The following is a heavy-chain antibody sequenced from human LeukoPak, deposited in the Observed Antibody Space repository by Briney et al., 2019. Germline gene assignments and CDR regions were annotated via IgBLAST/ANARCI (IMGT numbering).Heavy chain of an antibody. CDR1: GFTVSSNY. V-gene: IGHV3-7*03. CDR2: INHNGNVN. CDR3: ARGGGLDV. Sequence: GGSLRLSCAASGFTVSSNYMSWVRQAPGEGLEWVASINHNGNVNYYVDSVKGRFTISRDNAKNSLYLQMSNLRAEDTAVYFRARGGGLDVWGQGVTVTVSS. J-gene: IGHJ6*02. D-gene: IGHD3-16*01.